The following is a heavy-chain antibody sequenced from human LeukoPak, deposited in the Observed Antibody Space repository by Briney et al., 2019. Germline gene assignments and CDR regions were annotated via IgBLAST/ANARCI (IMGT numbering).Heavy chain of an antibody. V-gene: IGHV3-11*01. CDR2: ISSSGSTI. J-gene: IGHJ2*01. CDR1: GFTFSDYY. Sequence: GGSLRLSCAASGFTFSDYYMSWIRQAPGKGLEWVSYISSSGSTIYYADSVKGRFTISRDNAKNTLYPQMNSLRAEDTAVYYCARGPQLLWFREPQHWYLDLWGRGTLVTVSS. D-gene: IGHD3-10*01. CDR3: ARGPQLLWFREPQHWYLDL.